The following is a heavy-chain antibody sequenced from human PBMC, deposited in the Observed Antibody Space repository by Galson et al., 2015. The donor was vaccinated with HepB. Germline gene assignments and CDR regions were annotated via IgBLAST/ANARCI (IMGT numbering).Heavy chain of an antibody. V-gene: IGHV3-30-3*01. Sequence: SLRLSCAASGFTFSSYAMHWVRQAPGKGLEWVAVISYDGSNKYYADSVKGRFTISRDNSKNTLYLQMNSLRAEDTAVYYCASGILWPSFQHWGQGTLVTVSS. D-gene: IGHD2-21*01. CDR1: GFTFSSYA. CDR3: ASGILWPSFQH. CDR2: ISYDGSNK. J-gene: IGHJ1*01.